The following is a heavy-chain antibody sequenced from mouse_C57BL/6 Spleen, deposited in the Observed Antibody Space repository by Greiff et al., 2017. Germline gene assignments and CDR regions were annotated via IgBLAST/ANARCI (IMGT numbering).Heavy chain of an antibody. Sequence: QVQLQQPGAELVLPGASVKLSCKASGYTFTSYWMHWVKQRPGQGLEWIGEIDPSDSYTNYNQKFKGNSTLTVDKSSSTAYMQLSSLTSEDSAVYYCARDGSSSWDYWGQGTSVTVSS. J-gene: IGHJ4*01. CDR1: GYTFTSYW. V-gene: IGHV1-69*01. CDR2: IDPSDSYT. CDR3: ARDGSSSWDY. D-gene: IGHD1-1*01.